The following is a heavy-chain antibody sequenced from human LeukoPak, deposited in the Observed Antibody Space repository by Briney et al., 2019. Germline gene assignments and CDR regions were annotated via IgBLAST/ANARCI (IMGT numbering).Heavy chain of an antibody. CDR2: ISSSGSNT. CDR3: AKDIQLTY. D-gene: IGHD2-2*01. J-gene: IGHJ4*02. CDR1: GFTFSGAA. V-gene: IGHV3-23*01. Sequence: GGSPRLSCAVSGFTFSGAAMSWVRQAPGKGLEWVSLISSSGSNTYYADSVKGRFTISRDDSKNTLCLQMNSLRAEDTAVYYCAKDIQLTYWGQGALDTVSS.